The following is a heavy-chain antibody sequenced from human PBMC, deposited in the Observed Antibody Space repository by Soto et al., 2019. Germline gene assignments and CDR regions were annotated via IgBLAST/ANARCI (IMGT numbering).Heavy chain of an antibody. CDR3: GRHSTGWYYFDS. Sequence: SETLSLTCSVSGGSISSSYFWSWIRQPPGKGLEWIGYIYYSGSTNYSPSLKSRVTISVDTSKNQFSLKVSSVAAADTAVYYCGRHSTGWYYFDSWARETLVTVP. CDR2: IYYSGST. V-gene: IGHV4-59*08. CDR1: GGSISSSYF. D-gene: IGHD6-13*01. J-gene: IGHJ4*02.